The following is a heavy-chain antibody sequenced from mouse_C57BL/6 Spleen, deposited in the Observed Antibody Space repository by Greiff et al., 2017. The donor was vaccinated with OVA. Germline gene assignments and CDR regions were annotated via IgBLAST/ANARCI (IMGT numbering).Heavy chain of an antibody. CDR1: GYSFTGYY. V-gene: IGHV1-42*01. CDR2: INPSTGGT. Sequence: EVKLQESGPELVKPGASVKISCKASGYSFTGYYMNWVKQSPEKSLEWIGEINPSTGGTTYNQKFKAKATLTVDKSSSTAYMQLKSLTSEDSAVYYCARSDYYSLYYYAMDYWGQGTSVTVSS. D-gene: IGHD2-12*01. CDR3: ARSDYYSLYYYAMDY. J-gene: IGHJ4*01.